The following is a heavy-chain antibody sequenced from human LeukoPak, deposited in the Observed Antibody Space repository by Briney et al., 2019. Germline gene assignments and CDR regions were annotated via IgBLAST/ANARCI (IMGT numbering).Heavy chain of an antibody. CDR2: ISGNGGVI. Sequence: GGSLRLSRAASGFTFSDNYMTWVRQAPGKGLEWLSYISGNGGVIQYADSVKGRITISRDNAENTLYLQMNNLRPDDTAFYFCVKEGVEYSYSYGDYWGQGTLVTVSS. CDR1: GFTFSDNY. V-gene: IGHV3-11*04. CDR3: VKEGVEYSYSYGDY. J-gene: IGHJ4*02. D-gene: IGHD3-16*01.